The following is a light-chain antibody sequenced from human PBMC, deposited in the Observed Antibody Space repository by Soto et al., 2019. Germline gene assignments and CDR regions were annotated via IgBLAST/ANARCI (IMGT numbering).Light chain of an antibody. Sequence: QSVLTQPASMSGSPGQSITISCTGTSSDVGGYNYVSWYQQHPGKAPKLMIYEVSNRPSGVSNRFSGSKSGNTASLTISGLQAEDEADYYCSSYTGSSTPHVFGTGTKLTVL. CDR1: SSDVGGYNY. V-gene: IGLV2-14*01. J-gene: IGLJ1*01. CDR2: EVS. CDR3: SSYTGSSTPHV.